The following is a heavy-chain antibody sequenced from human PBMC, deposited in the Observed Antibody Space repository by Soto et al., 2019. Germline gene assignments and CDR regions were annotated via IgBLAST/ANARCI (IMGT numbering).Heavy chain of an antibody. CDR2: IYYSGST. CDR1: GGSITSGDYY. V-gene: IGHV4-31*03. CDR3: ARERYYFDSSISTPDN. J-gene: IGHJ4*02. Sequence: QVQLQESGPGLVKPSQTLSLTCTVSGGSITSGDYYWSWIRQHPGKGLEWIGYIYYSGSTNYNPSLKSRVTISVDTSKNQFSLSLSPVTAADTAVYYCARERYYFDSSISTPDNWGQGTLVTVSS. D-gene: IGHD3-22*01.